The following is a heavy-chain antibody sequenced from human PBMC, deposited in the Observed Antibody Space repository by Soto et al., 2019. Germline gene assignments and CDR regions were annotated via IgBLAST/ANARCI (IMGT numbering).Heavy chain of an antibody. Sequence: ASVKVSCKASGYTFTGYYMHWVRQAPGQGLEWMGWINPNSGGTNYAQKFQGRVTMTRDTSISTAYMELSRLRSDDTAVYYCARMVPMVATIYHGMDVWSQGTRVTVS. CDR1: GYTFTGYY. J-gene: IGHJ6*02. V-gene: IGHV1-2*02. CDR2: INPNSGGT. D-gene: IGHD5-12*01. CDR3: ARMVPMVATIYHGMDV.